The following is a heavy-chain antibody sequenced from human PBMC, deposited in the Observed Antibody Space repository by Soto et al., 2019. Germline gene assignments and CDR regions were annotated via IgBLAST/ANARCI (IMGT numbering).Heavy chain of an antibody. CDR2: INPSGGST. V-gene: IGHV1-46*01. CDR3: ARDLGLRYCSGGSCYYYYYGMDV. J-gene: IGHJ6*02. D-gene: IGHD2-15*01. CDR1: GYTFTSYY. Sequence: ASVKVSCKASGYTFTSYYVHWVRQAPGQGLEWMGIINPSGGSTSYAQKFQGRVTMTRDTSTSTVYMELSSLRSEDTAVYYCARDLGLRYCSGGSCYYYYYGMDVWGQGTTVTVSS.